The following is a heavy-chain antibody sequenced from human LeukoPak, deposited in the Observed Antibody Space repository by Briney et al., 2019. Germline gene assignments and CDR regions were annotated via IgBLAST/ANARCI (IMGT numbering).Heavy chain of an antibody. Sequence: SETLSLTCTISGGSIRSGDYFWNWIRQPPGKGLKWIGYIYYSGSPSESPNYNPSLKSRVTMSLDTSKNQFSLNLNSVTAADTAVYYCAKGGWNGRAFDIWGQGTVVTVSS. CDR2: IYYSGSPSESP. CDR1: GGSIRSGDYF. CDR3: AKGGWNGRAFDI. V-gene: IGHV4-30-4*01. J-gene: IGHJ3*02. D-gene: IGHD1-1*01.